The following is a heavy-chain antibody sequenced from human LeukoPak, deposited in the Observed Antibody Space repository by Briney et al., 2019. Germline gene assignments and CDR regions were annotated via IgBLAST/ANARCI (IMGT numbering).Heavy chain of an antibody. CDR2: IYHSGST. V-gene: IGHV4-30-2*01. D-gene: IGHD1-14*01. CDR1: GGSISSGGYS. CDR3: ARASLSNHPANWFDP. Sequence: PSETLSLTCAVSGGSISSGGYSWSWIRQPPGKGLEWIGYIYHSGSTYYNPSLKSRVTISVDRSKNQFSLKLSSVTAADTAVYYCARASLSNHPANWFDPWGQGTLVTVSS. J-gene: IGHJ5*02.